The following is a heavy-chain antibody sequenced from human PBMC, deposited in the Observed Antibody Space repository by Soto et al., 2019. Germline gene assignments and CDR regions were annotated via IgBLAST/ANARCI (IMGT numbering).Heavy chain of an antibody. Sequence: PSETLSPTCAVYGGSFSGHSWTWIRQSPGKGLEWIGDINHSGRVNYSPSLKSRVTISLDTSKTQFSLTRSAVTAADTAMYYCSTRAYDTNGYYRFDPWGQGTRVTASA. J-gene: IGHJ5*01. CDR3: STRAYDTNGYYRFDP. D-gene: IGHD3-22*01. CDR2: INHSGRV. V-gene: IGHV4-34*01. CDR1: GGSFSGHS.